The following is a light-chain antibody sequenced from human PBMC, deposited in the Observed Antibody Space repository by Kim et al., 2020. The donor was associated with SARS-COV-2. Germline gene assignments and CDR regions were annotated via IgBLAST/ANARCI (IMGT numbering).Light chain of an antibody. CDR2: LGF. CDR3: MQTLQAPLT. V-gene: IGKV2-28*01. J-gene: IGKJ4*01. CDR1: QSLLYKNGYTY. Sequence: DIVMTQSPFSLPVTPGEPASLSCRSSQSLLYKNGYTYLDWYLQKPGQSPQLLIYLGFNRASGVPDRFSGSGSGTDFTLKISRVEAEDVGVYYCMQTLQAPLTFGGGTKVDIK.